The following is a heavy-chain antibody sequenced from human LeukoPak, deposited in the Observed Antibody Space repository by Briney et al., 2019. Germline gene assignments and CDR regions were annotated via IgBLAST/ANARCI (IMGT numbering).Heavy chain of an antibody. V-gene: IGHV3-23*01. Sequence: GGTLRLSCAASGFTFSSYAMSWVRQAPGKGLEWVSAISGSGGSTYYADSVKGRFTISRDNSKNTLYLQMNSLRAEDTAVYYCARVSIAAAGRGYWGQGTLVTVSS. CDR1: GFTFSSYA. CDR3: ARVSIAAAGRGY. CDR2: ISGSGGST. D-gene: IGHD6-13*01. J-gene: IGHJ4*02.